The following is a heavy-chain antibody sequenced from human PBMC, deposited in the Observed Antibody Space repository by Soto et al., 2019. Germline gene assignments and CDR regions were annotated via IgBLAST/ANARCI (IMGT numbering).Heavy chain of an antibody. CDR1: GFIFSSYA. J-gene: IGHJ5*02. D-gene: IGHD2-2*01. Sequence: ELQLLESGGGLVQPGGSLRLSCAASGFIFSSYAMSWVRQAPGKGLEWVSAISGSGGSTYYADSVKGRFTISRDNSKNPRYLQMHSLRAEDTAVYYCAKEKISTSCRNWFDPWGQATLVTVSS. V-gene: IGHV3-23*01. CDR2: ISGSGGST. CDR3: AKEKISTSCRNWFDP.